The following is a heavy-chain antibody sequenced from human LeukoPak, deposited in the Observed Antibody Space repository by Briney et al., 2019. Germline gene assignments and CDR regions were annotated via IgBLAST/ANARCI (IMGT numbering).Heavy chain of an antibody. CDR2: IYTSGST. CDR1: GGSICSGSYY. J-gene: IGHJ2*01. CDR3: ARARPDPRYFDL. V-gene: IGHV4-61*02. D-gene: IGHD1-14*01. Sequence: SQTLSLTCTVSGGSICSGSYYWSWIRQPAGKGLEWIGRIYTSGSTNYNPSLKSRVTISVDTSKNQFSLKLSSVTAADTAVYYCARARPDPRYFDLWGRGTLVTVSS.